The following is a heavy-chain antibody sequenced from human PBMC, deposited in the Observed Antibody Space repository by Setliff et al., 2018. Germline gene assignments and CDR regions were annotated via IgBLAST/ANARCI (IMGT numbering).Heavy chain of an antibody. D-gene: IGHD1-1*01. CDR3: ARELATNGFDI. CDR2: IDPNSGVT. Sequence: ASVKVSCKASGYTLTNYYMHWVRQAPGQGLECMGWIDPNSGVTHYGQKFQGRVSMTRDTSISTAFMELSGLTSDDTAVYYCARELATNGFDIWGQGTMVTVSS. J-gene: IGHJ3*02. V-gene: IGHV1-2*02. CDR1: GYTLTNYY.